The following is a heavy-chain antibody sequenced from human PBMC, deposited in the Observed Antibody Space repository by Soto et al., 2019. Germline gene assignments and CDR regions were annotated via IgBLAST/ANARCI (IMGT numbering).Heavy chain of an antibody. Sequence: SETLSLTCTVSGGSISSSSYYWGWIRQPPGKGLEWIGSIYYSGSTYYNPSLKSRVTISVDTSKNQFSLKLSSVTAADTAVYYCARLRTSYYGMDVWGQGTTVTVS. CDR3: ARLRTSYYGMDV. CDR2: IYYSGST. CDR1: GGSISSSSYY. D-gene: IGHD3-10*01. V-gene: IGHV4-39*01. J-gene: IGHJ6*02.